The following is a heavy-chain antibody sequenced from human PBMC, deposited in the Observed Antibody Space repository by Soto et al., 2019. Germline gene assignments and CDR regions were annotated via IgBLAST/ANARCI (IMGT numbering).Heavy chain of an antibody. D-gene: IGHD6-6*01. CDR1: GFTFSSYG. J-gene: IGHJ6*02. Sequence: PGGSLRLSCAASGFTFSSYGMHWVRQAPGKGLEWVAVIWYDGSNKYYADSVKGRFTISRDNSKNTLYLQMNSLRAEDTAVYYCARSSSSSAHYYYGMDVWGQGTTVTVSS. CDR3: ARSSSSSAHYYYGMDV. V-gene: IGHV3-33*01. CDR2: IWYDGSNK.